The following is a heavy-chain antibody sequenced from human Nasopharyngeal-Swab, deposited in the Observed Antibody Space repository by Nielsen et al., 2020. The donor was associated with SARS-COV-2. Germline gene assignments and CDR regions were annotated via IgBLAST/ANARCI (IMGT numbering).Heavy chain of an antibody. Sequence: SVKVSCKASFSNYAISWVRQAPGQGLEWMGRIIPILGITNYAQKFHDRVTITADKSTSTAYMELSGLRSEGTAVYYCARGDYRGTYYFDYWGQGTLVTVSP. D-gene: IGHD1-26*01. CDR1: FSNYA. V-gene: IGHV1-69*04. CDR3: ARGDYRGTYYFDY. J-gene: IGHJ4*02. CDR2: IIPILGIT.